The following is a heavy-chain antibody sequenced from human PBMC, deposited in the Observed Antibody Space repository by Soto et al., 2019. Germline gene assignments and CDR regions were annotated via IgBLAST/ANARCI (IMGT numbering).Heavy chain of an antibody. Sequence: PSETLSLTCTVSGGSISSSSYYWGWIRQPPGKGLEWIGSIYYSGSTYYNPSLKSRVTISVDTSKNQFSLKLSSVTAADTAVYYCARHVLVRSSSGWYGPTIDYWGQGTLVTVSS. CDR1: GGSISSSSYY. J-gene: IGHJ4*02. CDR2: IYYSGST. CDR3: ARHVLVRSSSGWYGPTIDY. V-gene: IGHV4-39*01. D-gene: IGHD6-19*01.